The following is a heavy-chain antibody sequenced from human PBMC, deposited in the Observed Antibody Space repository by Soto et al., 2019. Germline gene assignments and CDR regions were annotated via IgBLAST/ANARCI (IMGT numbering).Heavy chain of an antibody. CDR1: GGSISSSSYY. Sequence: SETLSLTCTVSGGSISSSSYYWGWIRQPPGKGLEWIGSIYYSGSTYYNPSLKSRVTISVDTSKNQFSLKLSSVTAADTAVYYCARHENGGSPVLPIHYYYYMDVWGKGTTVTVSS. CDR3: ARHENGGSPVLPIHYYYYMDV. J-gene: IGHJ6*03. V-gene: IGHV4-39*01. D-gene: IGHD2-15*01. CDR2: IYYSGST.